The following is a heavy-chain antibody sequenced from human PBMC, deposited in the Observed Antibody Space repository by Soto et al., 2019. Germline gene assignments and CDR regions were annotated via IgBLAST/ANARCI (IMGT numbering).Heavy chain of an antibody. CDR1: GGTFSSYA. Sequence: QVQLVQSGAEVKKPGSSVKVSCKASGGTFSSYAISWVRQAPGQGLEWMGGIIPIFGTANYAQKFQGRVTITADESTSTAYMELSSMRSEDTAVYYCARGGGIVVVPAAYFDYWGQGTLVTVSS. CDR2: IIPIFGTA. D-gene: IGHD2-2*01. V-gene: IGHV1-69*01. J-gene: IGHJ4*02. CDR3: ARGGGIVVVPAAYFDY.